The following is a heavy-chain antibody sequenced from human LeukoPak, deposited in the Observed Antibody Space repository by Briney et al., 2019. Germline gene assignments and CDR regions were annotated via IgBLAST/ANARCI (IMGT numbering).Heavy chain of an antibody. J-gene: IGHJ4*02. Sequence: GGSLRLSCAASGLTVSSNYMNWVRQAPGKGLKWVSVIYSSGSTFYADSVRGRFTISRDISKNTLYLQMNSLRAEDTAVYYCAKGSVTTLYYFDYWGQGTLVTVSS. D-gene: IGHD4-17*01. CDR2: IYSSGST. CDR1: GLTVSSNY. V-gene: IGHV3-66*01. CDR3: AKGSVTTLYYFDY.